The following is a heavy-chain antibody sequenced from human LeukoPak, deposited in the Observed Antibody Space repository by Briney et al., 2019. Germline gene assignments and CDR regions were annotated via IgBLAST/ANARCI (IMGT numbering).Heavy chain of an antibody. V-gene: IGHV3-11*06. D-gene: IGHD2-2*02. CDR3: ARSRGGLYTTFDY. CDR2: ISSSSTYT. J-gene: IGHJ4*02. CDR1: GFSLSDYY. Sequence: GGSLRLSCAASGFSLSDYYMSWIRQAPGKGLEWASYISSSSTYTNYTDSVKGRFTISRDNAKNSLYLQMNSLRAEDTAVYYCARSRGGLYTTFDYWGQGTLVTVSS.